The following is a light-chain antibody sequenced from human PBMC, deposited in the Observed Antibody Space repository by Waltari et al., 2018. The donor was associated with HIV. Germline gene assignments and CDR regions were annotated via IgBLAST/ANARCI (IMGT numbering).Light chain of an antibody. CDR2: EVS. J-gene: IGLJ3*02. Sequence: QSALTQPASVSGSPGQSITISCTGTSSDVGGYNYVSGYQQHPGKAPKLMICEVSNRPSGVSNRFSGSKSGNTASLTSSGLQAEDEADYYCSSYTSSSSWVFGGGTKLTVL. CDR3: SSYTSSSSWV. V-gene: IGLV2-14*01. CDR1: SSDVGGYNY.